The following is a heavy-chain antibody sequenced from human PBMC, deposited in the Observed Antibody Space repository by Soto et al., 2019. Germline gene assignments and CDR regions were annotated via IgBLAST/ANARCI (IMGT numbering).Heavy chain of an antibody. Sequence: GGSLRLSCAASGFTFDDYAMHWVRQAPGKGLEWVSGISWNSGSIGYADSVKGRFTISRDNAKNSLYLQMNSLRAEDTALYYCAKDKGSGTIRAFDAFDIWGQGTMVTV. J-gene: IGHJ3*02. CDR3: AKDKGSGTIRAFDAFDI. V-gene: IGHV3-9*01. CDR2: ISWNSGSI. CDR1: GFTFDDYA. D-gene: IGHD1-7*01.